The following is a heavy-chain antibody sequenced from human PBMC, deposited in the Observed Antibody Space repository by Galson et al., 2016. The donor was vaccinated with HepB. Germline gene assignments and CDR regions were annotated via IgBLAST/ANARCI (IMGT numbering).Heavy chain of an antibody. D-gene: IGHD1-26*01. Sequence: LTCSVSGGSIPNRNYYWVWIRQPPGKELEWIGSVYYSGNTYYNPSLKSRVTISVDTSKSRFSLKVNSVTAADTAIYYCARHLGAGWFDPWGQGTLVTVSS. CDR3: ARHLGAGWFDP. V-gene: IGHV4-39*01. CDR1: GGSIPNRNYY. CDR2: VYYSGNT. J-gene: IGHJ5*02.